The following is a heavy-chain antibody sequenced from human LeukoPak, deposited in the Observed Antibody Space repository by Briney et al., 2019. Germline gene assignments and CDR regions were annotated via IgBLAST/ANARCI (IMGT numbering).Heavy chain of an antibody. CDR3: ARESFDTACGY. J-gene: IGHJ4*02. Sequence: GASVKVSCKASGGTFSSYAISWVRQAPGQGLEWMGRIIPILSIANYAQKFQGRVTITADKSTSKAYMELSSLRSEDTAVYYCARESFDTACGYWGQGTLVTVSS. CDR2: IIPILSIA. V-gene: IGHV1-69*04. D-gene: IGHD5-18*01. CDR1: GGTFSSYA.